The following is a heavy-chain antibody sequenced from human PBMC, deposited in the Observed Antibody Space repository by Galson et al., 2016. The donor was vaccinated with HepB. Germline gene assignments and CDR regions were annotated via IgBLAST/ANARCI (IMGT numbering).Heavy chain of an antibody. CDR1: GFTFSSYS. Sequence: SLRLSCAASGFTFSSYSMNWVRQAPGKGLEWVSYITSSSNYIYYADSVRGRFTISRDNAKNSLHLQMNSLRAEDTAVSYCTRAYVGKARRGTYWYFDLWGRGTLVTVSS. J-gene: IGHJ2*01. CDR2: ITSSSNYI. D-gene: IGHD4-23*01. V-gene: IGHV3-21*05. CDR3: TRAYVGKARRGTYWYFDL.